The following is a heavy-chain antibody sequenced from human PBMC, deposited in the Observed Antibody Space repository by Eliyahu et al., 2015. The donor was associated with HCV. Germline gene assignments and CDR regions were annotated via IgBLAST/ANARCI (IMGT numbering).Heavy chain of an antibody. CDR2: IYPGDSDT. D-gene: IGHD3-9*01. V-gene: IGHV5-51*01. J-gene: IGHJ6*02. CDR3: ARHALLRYFDGSYGMDV. Sequence: IGWVRQMPGKGLEWMGIIYPGDSDTRYSPSFQGQVTISADKSISTAYLQWSSLKASDTAMYYCARHALLRYFDGSYGMDVWGQGTTVTVSS.